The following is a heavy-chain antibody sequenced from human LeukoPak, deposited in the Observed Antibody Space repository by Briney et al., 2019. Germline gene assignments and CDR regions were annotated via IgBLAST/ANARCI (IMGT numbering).Heavy chain of an antibody. CDR2: ISYDGGNK. CDR3: ARDKIGTTERGFYY. J-gene: IGHJ4*02. Sequence: GGSLRLSCAASGFTFSSYAMHWVRQAPGKGLEWVAVISYDGGNKYYADSVKRRFTISRDNSENTLYLQMNSLRAEDTAVYYCARDKIGTTERGFYYWVQGTLVTDCS. V-gene: IGHV3-30-3*01. CDR1: GFTFSSYA. D-gene: IGHD4-17*01.